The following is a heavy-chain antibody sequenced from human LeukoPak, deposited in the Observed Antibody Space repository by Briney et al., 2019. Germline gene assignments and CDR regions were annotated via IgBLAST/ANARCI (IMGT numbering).Heavy chain of an antibody. CDR2: ISGSGGST. CDR3: AEDRVRGDYSFDY. J-gene: IGHJ4*02. D-gene: IGHD4-17*01. CDR1: GFTFSSYA. Sequence: GGSLRLSCAASGFTFSSYAMSWVRQAPGEGLEWVSAISGSGGSTYYADSVKGRFTISRDNSKNTLYLQMNSLRAEDTAVYYCAEDRVRGDYSFDYWGQGTLVTVSS. V-gene: IGHV3-23*01.